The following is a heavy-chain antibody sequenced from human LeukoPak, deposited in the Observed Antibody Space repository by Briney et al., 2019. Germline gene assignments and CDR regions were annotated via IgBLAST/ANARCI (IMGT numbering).Heavy chain of an antibody. D-gene: IGHD3-16*01. CDR1: GFTFSSYA. CDR3: AGDWNGDHVIEY. CDR2: ISGSGGST. Sequence: GGSLRLSCAASGFTFSSYAMSWVRQAPGKGLEWVSAISGSGGSTYYADSVKGRFTISRDNSKNTLYLQMNSLRGDDTAVYYCAGDWNGDHVIEYWGHGTLVTVSS. V-gene: IGHV3-23*01. J-gene: IGHJ4*01.